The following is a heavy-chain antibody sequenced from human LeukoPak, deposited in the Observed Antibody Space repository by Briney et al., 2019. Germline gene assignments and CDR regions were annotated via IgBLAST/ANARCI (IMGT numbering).Heavy chain of an antibody. CDR2: IRYDGSVK. CDR3: AKTNTELGKNWFDP. D-gene: IGHD7-27*01. J-gene: IGHJ5*02. V-gene: IGHV3-30*02. Sequence: PGGSLRLSCAASGFTFSTYGMHWVRQAPGKGLEWVAFIRYDGSVKTYADSVKGRFTISRDNSKNTLYLQMNSLRVQDTALYYCAKTNTELGKNWFDPWGQGTLVTVSS. CDR1: GFTFSTYG.